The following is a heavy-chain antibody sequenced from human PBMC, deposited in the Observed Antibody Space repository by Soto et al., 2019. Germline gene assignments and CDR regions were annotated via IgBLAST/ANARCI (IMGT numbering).Heavy chain of an antibody. V-gene: IGHV3-21*01. CDR3: ARTRIVPGHPLDD. J-gene: IGHJ4*02. Sequence: LRLSCAASGFTFSSYSMNWVRQAPGKGLEWVSSISSSSSYIYYADSVKGRFTISRDNAKNSLYLQMNSLRAEDTAVYYCARTRIVPGHPLDDWGQGTLVTVSS. CDR1: GFTFSSYS. D-gene: IGHD1-26*01. CDR2: ISSSSSYI.